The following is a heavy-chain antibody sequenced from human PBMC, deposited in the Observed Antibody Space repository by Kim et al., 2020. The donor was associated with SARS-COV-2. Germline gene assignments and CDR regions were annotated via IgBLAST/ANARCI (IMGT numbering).Heavy chain of an antibody. CDR2: IKQDGSEK. CDR3: ARMSSSSWFFDY. D-gene: IGHD6-13*01. V-gene: IGHV3-7*01. Sequence: GGSLRLSCAASGFTFSTYGMSWVRQAPGKGLEWVANIKQDGSEKYYVDSVKGRFTISRDNAKNSLYLQMNSLRAEDTAVYYCARMSSSSWFFDYWGQGTLVTVSS. J-gene: IGHJ4*02. CDR1: GFTFSTYG.